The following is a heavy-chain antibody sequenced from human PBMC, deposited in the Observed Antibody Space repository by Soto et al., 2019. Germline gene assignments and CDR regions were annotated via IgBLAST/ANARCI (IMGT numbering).Heavy chain of an antibody. CDR3: ARGRTVRNYADDSSDYFYFFDY. V-gene: IGHV4-59*01. Sequence: SETLSLTCTVSGDSISTFYWGWMRQSPGKELEWIGYVYYTGSTNYNPSLKSRVAISVDRSKNQFSLKLTSANAADTAVYYCARGRTVRNYADDSSDYFYFFDYWGQGTQVTVSS. CDR2: VYYTGST. CDR1: GDSISTFY. D-gene: IGHD3-22*01. J-gene: IGHJ4*02.